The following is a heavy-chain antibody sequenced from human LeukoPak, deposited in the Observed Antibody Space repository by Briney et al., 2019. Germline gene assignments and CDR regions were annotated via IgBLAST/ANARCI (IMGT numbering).Heavy chain of an antibody. CDR1: GFTFSDYY. V-gene: IGHV3-11*01. CDR2: ISSSGSTI. Sequence: GGSLRLSCAASGFTFSDYYMSWIRQAPGKGLEWVSYISSSGSTIYYADSVKGRFTISRDNAKNSLYLQMNSLRAEDTAVYYCARDPTGGPAAIDHYWFDPWGQGTLVTVSS. J-gene: IGHJ5*02. D-gene: IGHD2-2*01. CDR3: ARDPTGGPAAIDHYWFDP.